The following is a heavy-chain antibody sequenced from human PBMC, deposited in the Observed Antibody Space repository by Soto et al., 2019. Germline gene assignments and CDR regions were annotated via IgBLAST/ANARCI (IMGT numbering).Heavy chain of an antibody. D-gene: IGHD3-22*01. J-gene: IGHJ1*01. Sequence: PSETLSLTCAVSGDSISRSNWWTWVRQPPGKGLEWIGEIFHSGNTNYNPSLKSRVTISVDKSRNQFSLKVTSVTAADTAVYYCASPNFYDTNGYSFWGQGTLVTVSS. CDR2: IFHSGNT. CDR1: GDSISRSNW. CDR3: ASPNFYDTNGYSF. V-gene: IGHV4-4*02.